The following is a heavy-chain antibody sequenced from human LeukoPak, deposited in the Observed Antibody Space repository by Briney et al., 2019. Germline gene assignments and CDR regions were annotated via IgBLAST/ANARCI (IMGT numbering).Heavy chain of an antibody. V-gene: IGHV1-69*13. Sequence: ASVKVSCKASGGTFSSYAISWVRQAPGQGLEWMGGIIPIFGTANYAQKFQGRVTITADESTSTAYMELSSLRSEDTAVYYCASGDSSGYAAVAFDIWGQGTMVTVSS. CDR1: GGTFSSYA. D-gene: IGHD3-22*01. CDR3: ASGDSSGYAAVAFDI. CDR2: IIPIFGTA. J-gene: IGHJ3*02.